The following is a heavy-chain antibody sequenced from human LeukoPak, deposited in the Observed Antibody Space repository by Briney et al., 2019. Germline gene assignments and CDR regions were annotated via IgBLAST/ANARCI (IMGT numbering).Heavy chain of an antibody. CDR2: ISGSGGST. D-gene: IGHD3-10*01. J-gene: IGHJ4*02. V-gene: IGHV3-23*01. CDR3: AKDLWFGELSPIDY. Sequence: GGSLRLSCAASGFTFSSYAVSWVRQAPGKGLEWVSAISGSGGSTYYADSVKGRFTISRDNSKNTLYLQMNSLRAEDTAVYDCAKDLWFGELSPIDYWGQGTLVTVSS. CDR1: GFTFSSYA.